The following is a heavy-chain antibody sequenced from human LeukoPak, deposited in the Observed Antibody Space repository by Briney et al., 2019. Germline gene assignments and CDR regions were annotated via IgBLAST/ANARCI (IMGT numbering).Heavy chain of an antibody. CDR1: GYTFISHT. J-gene: IGHJ4*02. CDR2: INPGNDNT. Sequence: ASVKVSCKASGYTFISHTMHWVRQAPGQRLEWMGWINPGNDNTRYSQKFQGRVTITADTSASTAYMELSRLTSDDTAVYYCARVHSTTWSGDYWGQGSLVTVSS. D-gene: IGHD6-13*01. V-gene: IGHV1-3*01. CDR3: ARVHSTTWSGDY.